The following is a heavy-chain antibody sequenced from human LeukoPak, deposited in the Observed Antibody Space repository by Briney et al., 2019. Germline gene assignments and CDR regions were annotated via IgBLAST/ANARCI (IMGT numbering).Heavy chain of an antibody. J-gene: IGHJ4*02. CDR2: IYYSGST. V-gene: IGHV4-39*01. D-gene: IGHD5-24*01. CDR1: GGPISSSRHY. Sequence: PSETLSLTCTVSGGPISSSRHYWDWVRQPPGKGLEWIGGIYYSGSTYYNPSLKSRVTISVDTSKNQFSLKLSSMTAADAAVYYCARRDGYNGPLDYWGQGTLVTVSS. CDR3: ARRDGYNGPLDY.